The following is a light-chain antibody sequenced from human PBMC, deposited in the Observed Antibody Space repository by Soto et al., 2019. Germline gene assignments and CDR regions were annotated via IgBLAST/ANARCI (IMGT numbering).Light chain of an antibody. Sequence: DMQMTQSPSTLSGSVGDSVTFTCRASQTISSWLAWDQQKPGKAPKLLIYKASTLKSGVPSRFSGSGSGTEFTLTISSLQPDDFATYYCEHYNSYSEAVGQGNKVDIK. V-gene: IGKV1-5*03. CDR3: EHYNSYSEA. CDR1: QTISSW. J-gene: IGKJ1*01. CDR2: KAS.